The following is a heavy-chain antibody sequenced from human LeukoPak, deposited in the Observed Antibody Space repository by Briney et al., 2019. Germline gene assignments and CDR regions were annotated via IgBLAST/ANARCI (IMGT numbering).Heavy chain of an antibody. J-gene: IGHJ5*02. D-gene: IGHD3-10*01. CDR3: AKGGARVTMIRGPAFDP. V-gene: IGHV3-23*01. CDR2: ISGTGGST. Sequence: PGGSLRLSCAASGFTFSSFAMNWVRQAPGQGLVWVATISGTGGSTYSADSVKGRFTISRDNSKNTLYLQMTSLRAEDTAIYYCAKGGARVTMIRGPAFDPWGQGTLVTVSS. CDR1: GFTFSSFA.